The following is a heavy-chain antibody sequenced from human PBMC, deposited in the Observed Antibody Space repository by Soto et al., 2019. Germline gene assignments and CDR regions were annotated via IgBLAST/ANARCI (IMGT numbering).Heavy chain of an antibody. D-gene: IGHD5-18*01. CDR3: ARGRKLWRFFDY. Sequence: QVQLQQWGAGLLKPSETLSLTCAVYGGSFSGYYWSWIRQPPGKGLEWIGEINHSGSTNYNPSLKSRVTISVDTTKNQFSLKLSSVTAADTAVYYCARGRKLWRFFDYWGQGTLVTVSS. J-gene: IGHJ4*02. CDR2: INHSGST. CDR1: GGSFSGYY. V-gene: IGHV4-34*01.